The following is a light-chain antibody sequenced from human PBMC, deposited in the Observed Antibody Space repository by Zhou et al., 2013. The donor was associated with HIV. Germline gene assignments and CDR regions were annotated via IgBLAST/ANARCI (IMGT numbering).Light chain of an antibody. CDR1: RSISSF. J-gene: IGKJ1*01. V-gene: IGKV1-39*01. Sequence: DIQMTQSPSSLSASVGDRVTITCRASRSISSFLNWYQEKPGKAPKLLIYAASSLQSGVPSRFSGSGSGTDFTLTISSLQPEDFATYYCQQSYSTPWTFGLGTKVEIK. CDR2: AAS. CDR3: QQSYSTPWT.